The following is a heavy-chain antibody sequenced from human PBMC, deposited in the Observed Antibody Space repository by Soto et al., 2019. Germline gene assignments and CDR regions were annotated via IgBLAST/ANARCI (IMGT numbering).Heavy chain of an antibody. V-gene: IGHV4-31*03. CDR1: GGSISSGGYY. CDR2: IYYSGST. Sequence: SETLSLTCTVSGGSISSGGYYWSWIRQHPGKGLEWIGYIYYSGSTYYNPSLKSRVTISVDTSKNQFSLKLSSVTAADTAVYYCAREEPITGTLDYWGQGTLVTVSS. J-gene: IGHJ4*02. CDR3: AREEPITGTLDY. D-gene: IGHD1-20*01.